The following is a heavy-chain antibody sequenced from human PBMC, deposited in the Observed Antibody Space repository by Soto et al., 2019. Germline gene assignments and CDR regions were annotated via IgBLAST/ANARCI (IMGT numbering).Heavy chain of an antibody. CDR3: ARAGYCSGGSCFDY. J-gene: IGHJ4*02. CDR1: GGSISSYY. V-gene: IGHV4-59*12. Sequence: SETLSLTCTVSGGSISSYYWSWIRQPPGKGLEWIGYIYHSGSTYYNPSLKSRVTISVDRSKNQFSLKLSSVTAADTAVYYCARAGYCSGGSCFDYWGQGTLVTVSS. D-gene: IGHD2-15*01. CDR2: IYHSGST.